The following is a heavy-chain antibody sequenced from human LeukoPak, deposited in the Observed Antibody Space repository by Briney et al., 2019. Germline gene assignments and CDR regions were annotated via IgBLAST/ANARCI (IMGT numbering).Heavy chain of an antibody. J-gene: IGHJ4*02. V-gene: IGHV4-30-2*01. CDR1: SGSISSGGYY. D-gene: IGHD4-17*01. Sequence: KPSETLSLTCTVSSGSISSGGYYWRWIRQPPGKGLEWIAYLYHSGSTYYNPSLKSRVTISVDTSKNQFSLKLSSVTAADTAVYYCARGGEATVTHLSYFDYWGQGTLVTVSS. CDR3: ARGGEATVTHLSYFDY. CDR2: LYHSGST.